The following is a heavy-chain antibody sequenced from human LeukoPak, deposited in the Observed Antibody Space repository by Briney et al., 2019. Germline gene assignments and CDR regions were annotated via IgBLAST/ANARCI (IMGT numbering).Heavy chain of an antibody. CDR1: GGSISSSSYY. Sequence: PSETLSLTCTVSGGSISSSSYYWGWIRQPPGKGLEWIGSIYYSGSTYYNPSLKSRVTISVDTSKNQFSLKLSSVTAADTAVYYCARDQRVRGVIIRAVDYWGQGTLVTVSS. D-gene: IGHD3-10*01. J-gene: IGHJ4*02. CDR2: IYYSGST. CDR3: ARDQRVRGVIIRAVDY. V-gene: IGHV4-39*07.